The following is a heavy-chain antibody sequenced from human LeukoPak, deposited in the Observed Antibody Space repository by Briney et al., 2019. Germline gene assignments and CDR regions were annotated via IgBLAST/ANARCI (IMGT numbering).Heavy chain of an antibody. J-gene: IGHJ4*02. V-gene: IGHV1-18*01. CDR3: ARDKRDFYYGSGNLFDY. CDR2: ISAYNGNT. Sequence: ASVKVSCKASGYTFTSYGISWVRRAPGQGLEWMGWISAYNGNTNYAQKLQGRVTMTTDTSTSTAYMELRSLRSDDTAVYYCARDKRDFYYGSGNLFDYWGQGTLVTVSS. D-gene: IGHD3-10*01. CDR1: GYTFTSYG.